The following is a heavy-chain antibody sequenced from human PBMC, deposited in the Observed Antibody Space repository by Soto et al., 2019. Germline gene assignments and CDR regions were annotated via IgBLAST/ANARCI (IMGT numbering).Heavy chain of an antibody. Sequence: PSETLSLTCAVYGGSFSGYYWSWIRQPPGKGLEWIGEINHSGSTNYNPSLKSRVTISVDTSKNQFSLKLSSVTAADTAVYYCARSQDPDILTGRTKYYFDYWGQGTLVTVSS. CDR3: ARSQDPDILTGRTKYYFDY. J-gene: IGHJ4*02. CDR1: GGSFSGYY. CDR2: INHSGST. D-gene: IGHD3-9*01. V-gene: IGHV4-34*01.